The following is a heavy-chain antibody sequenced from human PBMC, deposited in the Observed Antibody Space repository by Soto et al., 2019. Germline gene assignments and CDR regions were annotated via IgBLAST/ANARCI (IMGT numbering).Heavy chain of an antibody. J-gene: IGHJ4*02. V-gene: IGHV4-59*08. CDR1: GGSISSFY. CDR3: ARNYGGNVDY. CDR2: IYYSGSA. D-gene: IGHD4-17*01. Sequence: PSETLSLTCTVSGGSISSFYWSWIRQPPGKGLEWIGYIYYSGSANYNPSLKSRVTISVDTSKNHFSLKLSSATAADTAVYYCARNYGGNVDYWGQGTLVTVSS.